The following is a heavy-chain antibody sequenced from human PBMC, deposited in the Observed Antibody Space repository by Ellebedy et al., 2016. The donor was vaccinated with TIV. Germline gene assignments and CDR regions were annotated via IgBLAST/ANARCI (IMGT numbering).Heavy chain of an antibody. CDR2: IFSNDEK. V-gene: IGHV2-26*01. Sequence: SGPTLVKPTETLTLTCTVSGFSLSNARMGVSWIRQPPGKALEWLAHIFSNDEKSYSTSLKSRLTISKDTSKSQVVLTMTNMDPVDTATYYCARTYVEMATRFPFDYWGQGTLVTVSS. CDR1: GFSLSNARMG. J-gene: IGHJ4*02. CDR3: ARTYVEMATRFPFDY. D-gene: IGHD5-24*01.